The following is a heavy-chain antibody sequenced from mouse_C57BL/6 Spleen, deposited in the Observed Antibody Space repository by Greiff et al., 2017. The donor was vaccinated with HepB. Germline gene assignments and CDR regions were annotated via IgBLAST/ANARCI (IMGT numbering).Heavy chain of an antibody. J-gene: IGHJ3*01. CDR1: GFTFSDYG. D-gene: IGHD1-1*01. CDR3: ANYYGSSYPFAY. CDR2: ISSGSSTI. V-gene: IGHV5-17*01. Sequence: EVHLVESGGGLVKPGGSLKLSCAASGFTFSDYGMHWVRQAPEKGLEWVAYISSGSSTIYYADTVKGRFTISRDNAKNTLFLQMTSLRSEDTAMYYCANYYGSSYPFAYWGQGTLVTVSA.